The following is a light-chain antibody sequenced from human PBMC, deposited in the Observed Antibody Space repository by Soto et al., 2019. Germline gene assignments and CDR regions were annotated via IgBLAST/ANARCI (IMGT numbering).Light chain of an antibody. CDR2: YAA. CDR3: QHYNNWPYT. J-gene: IGKJ2*01. V-gene: IGKV3-15*01. Sequence: EIVMTQSPATLSVSPGERATLSCRASQSVSSNLAWYQQKPGQAPRLLIYYAATRATGIPARFSGSGSGTEFTLTISSLQSEDFAVYYCQHYNNWPYTFGQGTKLEI. CDR1: QSVSSN.